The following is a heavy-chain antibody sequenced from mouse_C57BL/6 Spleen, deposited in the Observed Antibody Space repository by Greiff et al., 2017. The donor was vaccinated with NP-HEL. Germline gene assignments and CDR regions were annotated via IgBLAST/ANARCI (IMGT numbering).Heavy chain of an antibody. Sequence: EVQLVESGGDLVKPGGSLKLSCAASGFTFSSYGMSWVRQTPDKRLEWVATISSGGSYTYSPDSVQGRFTISRDNAKNTLYLQMSSLKSEDTAMYYCASGNYGFAYWGQGTLVTVSA. D-gene: IGHD2-1*01. CDR3: ASGNYGFAY. CDR1: GFTFSSYG. V-gene: IGHV5-6*01. J-gene: IGHJ3*01. CDR2: ISSGGSYT.